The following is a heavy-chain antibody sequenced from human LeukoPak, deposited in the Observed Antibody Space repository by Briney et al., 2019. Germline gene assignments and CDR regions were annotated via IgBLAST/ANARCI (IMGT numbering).Heavy chain of an antibody. CDR1: GDSMSNFY. V-gene: IGHV4-59*01. Sequence: SETLSLTCSVSGDSMSNFYWSWIRQPPGKGLEWIGYIDYSGSTSYNPSLKSRVTMSIDTSKNQFSLRLSSVAAADTAVYYCARRAGAYSHPYDYWGQGTLVTVSS. CDR3: ARRAGAYSHPYDY. D-gene: IGHD4/OR15-4a*01. CDR2: IDYSGST. J-gene: IGHJ4*02.